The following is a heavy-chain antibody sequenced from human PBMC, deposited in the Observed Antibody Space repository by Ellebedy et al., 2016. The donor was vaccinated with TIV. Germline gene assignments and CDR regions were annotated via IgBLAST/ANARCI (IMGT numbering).Heavy chain of an antibody. CDR2: IFHSGTT. Sequence: SETLSLXCAVCGTSISTPNWWTWVRQPPGKGLEWIGEIFHSGTTKYNPSLKSRVTISLDKAKNQFSLNLRSVTAADTAGYFCARDVEGYSYPLGYWGQGTLVTVSS. V-gene: IGHV4-4*02. CDR1: GTSISTPNW. CDR3: ARDVEGYSYPLGY. D-gene: IGHD5-18*01. J-gene: IGHJ4*02.